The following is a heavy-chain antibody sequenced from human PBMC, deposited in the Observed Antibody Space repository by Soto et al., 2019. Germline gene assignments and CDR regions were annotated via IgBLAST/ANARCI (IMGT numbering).Heavy chain of an antibody. J-gene: IGHJ2*01. D-gene: IGHD2-21*01. CDR1: GSTFSSYG. CDR3: AKDEWYCGNSWYFDL. Sequence: QVQLVESGGGVVQPGRSLRLSCAASGSTFSSYGMHWVRQAPGKGLEWVAAISYDGSNKYYADSVKGRFTISRDNSKNTLFFQMSSLRAEDTAVYYCAKDEWYCGNSWYFDLWGRGTLVTDSS. V-gene: IGHV3-30*18. CDR2: ISYDGSNK.